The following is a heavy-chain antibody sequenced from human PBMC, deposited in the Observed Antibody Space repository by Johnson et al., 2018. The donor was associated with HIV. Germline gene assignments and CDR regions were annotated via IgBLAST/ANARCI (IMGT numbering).Heavy chain of an antibody. CDR3: ARDGKYSSIGPDAVDV. CDR2: ISSSGYST. Sequence: QVRLVESGGGVVQPGRSLRLSRAASGFTFSNHAMSWVRQAPGKGLECLSYISSSGYSTYYTDSVKGRFTISRDNAKKSLFLQMNSLRAEDTALYYCARDGKYSSIGPDAVDVWGQGTMVAVSS. CDR1: GFTFSNHA. V-gene: IGHV3-11*04. J-gene: IGHJ3*01. D-gene: IGHD6-13*01.